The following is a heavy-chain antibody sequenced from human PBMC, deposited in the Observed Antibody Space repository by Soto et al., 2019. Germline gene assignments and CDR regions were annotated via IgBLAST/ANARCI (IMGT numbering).Heavy chain of an antibody. Sequence: PVGSLRLSCAASGFTFDNHAMHWVRQAPGKGLEWISVINWNSDSIGYAESVKGRFTTSRDNAKNSLYLQMNSLRAEDTALYYCAKGYCISTSCYFDYWGQGSLVTVSS. CDR2: INWNSDSI. CDR1: GFTFDNHA. V-gene: IGHV3-9*01. D-gene: IGHD2-2*01. J-gene: IGHJ4*02. CDR3: AKGYCISTSCYFDY.